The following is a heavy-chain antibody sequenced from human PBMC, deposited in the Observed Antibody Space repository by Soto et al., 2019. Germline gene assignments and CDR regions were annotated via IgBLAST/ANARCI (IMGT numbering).Heavy chain of an antibody. Sequence: QPGGSLRLSCAASGFTFDDYAMHWVRQAPGKGLEWVSGITWNSGDKTYTGSVKGRFSISRDNAENSLYLHMNSLRPEDTAFYYCARSRGLAGRPLDLWGQGNLVTVSS. J-gene: IGHJ5*02. CDR3: ARSRGLAGRPLDL. CDR2: ITWNSGDK. CDR1: GFTFDDYA. V-gene: IGHV3-9*01. D-gene: IGHD6-6*01.